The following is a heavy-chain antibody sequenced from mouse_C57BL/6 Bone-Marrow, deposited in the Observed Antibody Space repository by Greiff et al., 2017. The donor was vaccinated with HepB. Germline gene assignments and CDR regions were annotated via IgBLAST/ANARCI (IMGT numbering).Heavy chain of an antibody. D-gene: IGHD2-2*01. Sequence: EVNVVESGGGLVQPGGSLSLSCAASGFTFTDYYMSWVRQPPGKALEWLGFIRNKANGYTTEYSASVKGRFTISRDNSQSILYLQMNALRAEDSATYYCARYMVTTFYFDYWGQGTTLTVSS. CDR2: IRNKANGYTT. J-gene: IGHJ2*01. CDR3: ARYMVTTFYFDY. CDR1: GFTFTDYY. V-gene: IGHV7-3*01.